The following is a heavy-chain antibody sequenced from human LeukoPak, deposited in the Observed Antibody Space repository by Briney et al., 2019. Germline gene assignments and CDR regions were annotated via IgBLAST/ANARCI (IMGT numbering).Heavy chain of an antibody. J-gene: IGHJ4*02. V-gene: IGHV1-18*01. CDR2: ISAYNGNT. CDR1: GYTFTSYG. CDR3: ARDGGSGWYYFDY. D-gene: IGHD6-19*01. Sequence: ASVKVSCKASGYTFTSYGISWVRQAPGQGLEWMGWISAYNGNTNYAQKLQGRVTMTRDMSTSTVYMELSSLRSEDTAVYYCARDGGSGWYYFDYWGQGTLVTVSS.